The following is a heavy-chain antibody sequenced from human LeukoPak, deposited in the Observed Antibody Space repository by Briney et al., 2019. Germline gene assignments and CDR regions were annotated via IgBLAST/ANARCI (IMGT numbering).Heavy chain of an antibody. D-gene: IGHD3-10*01. CDR1: GFTVSSTY. CDR2: ISGSGGST. J-gene: IGHJ4*02. CDR3: AKDRKYYYGSGSPGADY. V-gene: IGHV3-23*01. Sequence: GGSLRLSCAASGFTVSSTYMSWVRQAPGKGLEWVSAISGSGGSTYYADSVKGRFTISRDNSKNTLYLQMNSLRAEDTAVYYCAKDRKYYYGSGSPGADYWGQGTLVTVSS.